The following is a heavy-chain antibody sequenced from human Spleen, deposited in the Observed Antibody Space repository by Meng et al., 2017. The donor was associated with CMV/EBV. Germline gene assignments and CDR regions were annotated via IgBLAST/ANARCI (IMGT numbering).Heavy chain of an antibody. D-gene: IGHD3-3*01. CDR3: TSEYDFWSVYEYSIDV. CDR1: GFIFSGSA. CDR2: IRSKTNSYAT. J-gene: IGHJ4*02. V-gene: IGHV3-73*01. Sequence: GESLKIFCAGSGFIFSGSAVHWVRQASGRGLEWGGLIRSKTNSYATAYSTPVRGRFTISRDESKNVAYLQLNGLKTADTALYFCTSEYDFWSVYEYSIDVWGQGTVVTVSS.